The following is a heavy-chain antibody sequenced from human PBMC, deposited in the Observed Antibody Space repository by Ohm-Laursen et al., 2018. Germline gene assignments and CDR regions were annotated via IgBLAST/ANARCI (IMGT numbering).Heavy chain of an antibody. Sequence: SLRLSCAASGFTFSSYGMHWVRQAPGKGLEWVAVISYHGSDKYYADSVKGRFTISRDNSKNTLYLQMNSLRAEDTAVYYCAKCAGGSYDSSGYCAFDIWGQGTMVTVSS. J-gene: IGHJ3*02. D-gene: IGHD3-22*01. CDR2: ISYHGSDK. CDR1: GFTFSSYG. CDR3: AKCAGGSYDSSGYCAFDI. V-gene: IGHV3-30*18.